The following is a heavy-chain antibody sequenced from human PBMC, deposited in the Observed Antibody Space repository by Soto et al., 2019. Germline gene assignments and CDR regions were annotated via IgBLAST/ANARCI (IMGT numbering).Heavy chain of an antibody. V-gene: IGHV4-4*02. CDR1: GGSISSSNW. J-gene: IGHJ6*02. Sequence: QVQLQESGPGLVKPSGTLSLTCAVSGGSISSSNWWSWVRQPPGKGLEWIGEIYHSGSTNYNPSLKRRVTISVDKSKYQFSLKLSSVTAADTAVYYCARVVGGYYYGMDVWGQGTTVTVSS. CDR2: IYHSGST. CDR3: ARVVGGYYYGMDV. D-gene: IGHD2-2*01.